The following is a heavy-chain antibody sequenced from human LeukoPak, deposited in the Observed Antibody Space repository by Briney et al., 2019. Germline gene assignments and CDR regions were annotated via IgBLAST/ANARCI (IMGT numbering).Heavy chain of an antibody. V-gene: IGHV4-39*01. CDR3: ARQTRYGDYVNFDY. J-gene: IGHJ4*02. CDR1: GGSISSSSYY. D-gene: IGHD4-17*01. Sequence: PSETLSLTCTVSGGSISSSSYYWGWIRQPPGKGLEWIGSIYYSGSTYYNPSLESRVTISVDTSKNQFSLKLSSVTAADTAVYYCARQTRYGDYVNFDYWGQGTLVTVSS. CDR2: IYYSGST.